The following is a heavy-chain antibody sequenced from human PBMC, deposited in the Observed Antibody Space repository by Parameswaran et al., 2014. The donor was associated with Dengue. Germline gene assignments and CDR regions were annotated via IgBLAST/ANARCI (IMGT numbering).Heavy chain of an antibody. CDR2: INTNTGNP. V-gene: IGHV7-4-1*02. CDR3: ARGGGLLGYCSSTSCPNDY. J-gene: IGHJ4*02. D-gene: IGHD2-2*01. Sequence: WVRQAPGQGLEWMGWINTNTGNPTYAQGFTGRFVFSLDTSVSTAYLQISSLKAEDTAVYYCARGGGLLGYCSSTSCPNDYWGQGTLVTVSS.